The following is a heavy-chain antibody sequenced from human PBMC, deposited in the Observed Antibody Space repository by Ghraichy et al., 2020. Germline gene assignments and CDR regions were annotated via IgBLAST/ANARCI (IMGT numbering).Heavy chain of an antibody. CDR3: AGRNRYSGSYSY. J-gene: IGHJ4*02. D-gene: IGHD1-26*01. CDR1: GGSISSYS. V-gene: IGHV4-59*08. Sequence: SETLSLTCIVSGGSISSYSLGWVRQPPGKGLEWIGYISDSGNPNYNPSLKSRVTISLDTSKRQFPLNLRSVTAADTAVYYCAGRNRYSGSYSYWGQGTLVTVSS. CDR2: ISDSGNP.